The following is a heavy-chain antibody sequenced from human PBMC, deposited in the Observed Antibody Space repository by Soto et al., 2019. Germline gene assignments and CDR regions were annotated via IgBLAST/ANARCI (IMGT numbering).Heavy chain of an antibody. D-gene: IGHD3-3*01. CDR2: IYPSDSDT. CDR1: GYXFAGYW. V-gene: IGHV5-51*01. Sequence: EXLKIYCKGSGYXFAGYWVAWVRQMPGKGLELMGIIYPSDSDTRYRPSFQGQVTISADKSISSAYLQWSSLRAPDNAMYYCARGGVSTRTFDYWGQGTPGTVSS. J-gene: IGHJ4*02. CDR3: ARGGVSTRTFDY.